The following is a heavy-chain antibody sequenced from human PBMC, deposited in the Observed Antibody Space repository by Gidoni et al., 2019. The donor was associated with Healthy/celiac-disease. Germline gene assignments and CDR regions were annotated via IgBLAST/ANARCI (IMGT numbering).Heavy chain of an antibody. CDR2: IYHSGST. V-gene: IGHV4-30-2*01. Sequence: QLQLQESGSGLVKPSQTLSLTCAVSGGSISSGGYSWSWIRQPPGKGLEWIGYIYHSGSTYYNPSLKSRVTISVDRSKNQFSLKLSSVTAADTAVYYCAREVIVVPAAIGWFDPWGQGTLVTVSS. J-gene: IGHJ5*02. CDR1: GGSISSGGYS. CDR3: AREVIVVPAAIGWFDP. D-gene: IGHD2-2*02.